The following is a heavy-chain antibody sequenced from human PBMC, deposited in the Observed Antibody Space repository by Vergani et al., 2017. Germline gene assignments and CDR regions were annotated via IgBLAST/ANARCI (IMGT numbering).Heavy chain of an antibody. CDR2: IRSKNDGGTA. Sequence: EVQLVESGGGLVQPGGSLRLSCAASGFTFSSYAMHWVRQAPGKGLEWIGRIRSKNDGGTADYAAPLKGRFTISRDDSKDSAFLLVNNLKTEDTAVYFCYTDYHDYWGQGTLVTVSS. D-gene: IGHD2-2*02. V-gene: IGHV3-15*01. CDR3: YTDYHDY. CDR1: GFTFSSYA. J-gene: IGHJ4*02.